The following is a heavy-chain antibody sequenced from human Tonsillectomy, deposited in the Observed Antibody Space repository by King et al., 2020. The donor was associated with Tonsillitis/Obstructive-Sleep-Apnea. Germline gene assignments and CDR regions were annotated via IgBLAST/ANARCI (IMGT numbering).Heavy chain of an antibody. V-gene: IGHV1-46*01. Sequence: VQLVQSGAEVKKPGASVKVSCKTSGYTFTSYYIHWVRQAPGQGLEWMGIINPSGGSTTYAQKFQGRVTMTRDPSTSTVYMELSSLRSEATALYYCAGLGAVSDRYNWFDPWGQGTLVTVSS. CDR3: AGLGAVSDRYNWFDP. CDR2: INPSGGST. CDR1: GYTFTSYY. J-gene: IGHJ5*02. D-gene: IGHD3-22*01.